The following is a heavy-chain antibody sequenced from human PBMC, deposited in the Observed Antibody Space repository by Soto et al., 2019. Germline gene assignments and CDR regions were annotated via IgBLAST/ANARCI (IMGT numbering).Heavy chain of an antibody. CDR1: GYSSTSHY. V-gene: IGHV1-46*04. CDR2: IYPGGVNI. J-gene: IGHJ4*02. Sequence: ASVKVSCKAIGYSSTSHYMHWVRQAPGQGLEWMGTIYPGGVNIAYADSVRGRFTISRDNAKNTLYLQMNSLRAEDTAVYYCARDVSPANYGFPSFDYWGQGALVTVSS. CDR3: ARDVSPANYGFPSFDY. D-gene: IGHD4-17*01.